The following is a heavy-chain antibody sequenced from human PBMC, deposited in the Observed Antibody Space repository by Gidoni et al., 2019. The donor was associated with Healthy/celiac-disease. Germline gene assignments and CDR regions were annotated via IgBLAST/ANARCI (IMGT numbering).Heavy chain of an antibody. CDR3: ASDLVDYYDSSGLPFDY. CDR1: GYTLTSYA. V-gene: IGHV1-3*01. D-gene: IGHD3-22*01. Sequence: QVQLVQSGAEVNKPGASVKVACKASGYTLTSYAMHWVRQAPGQRLEWMGWINAGNGNTKYSQKFRGRVTITRDTSASTAYMELSSLRSEDTAVYYCASDLVDYYDSSGLPFDYWGQGTLVTVSS. J-gene: IGHJ4*02. CDR2: INAGNGNT.